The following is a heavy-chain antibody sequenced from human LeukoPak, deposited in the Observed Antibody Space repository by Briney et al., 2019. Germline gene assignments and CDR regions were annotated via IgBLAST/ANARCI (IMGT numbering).Heavy chain of an antibody. CDR1: GGSISSNNFY. CDR2: VYYGGSP. J-gene: IGHJ5*02. D-gene: IGHD2-2*02. CDR3: ARVNDCSSSSCFTSWFDP. Sequence: SETLSLTCTVSGGSISSNNFYWSWIRQPPGKGLEWVGSVYYGGSPYYNPSLTSRVTMSVDTSKNQFSLELISVTAADTAMYYCARVNDCSSSSCFTSWFDPWGQGTLVTVSS. V-gene: IGHV4-39*07.